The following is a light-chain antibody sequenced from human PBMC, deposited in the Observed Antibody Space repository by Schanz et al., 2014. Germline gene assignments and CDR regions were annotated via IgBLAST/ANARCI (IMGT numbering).Light chain of an antibody. Sequence: DIVMTQSPDSLPVSLGARATINCKSSQSVLYTSDSKNYLAWYQHKPGQPPKLLISWASTRESGVPDRFTGSGSGTDFTLTISGLQAEDVAVYYCQQYYSTPLTFGGGTKVEIK. CDR3: QQYYSTPLT. CDR1: QSVLYTSDSKNY. V-gene: IGKV4-1*01. CDR2: WAS. J-gene: IGKJ4*01.